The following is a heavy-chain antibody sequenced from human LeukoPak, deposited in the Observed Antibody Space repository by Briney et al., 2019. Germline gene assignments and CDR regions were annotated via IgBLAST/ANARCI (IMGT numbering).Heavy chain of an antibody. CDR1: GFTFSTYS. D-gene: IGHD3-10*01. J-gene: IGHJ4*02. CDR3: ARVYGEGGY. Sequence: GGSLRLSCAASGFTFSTYSMNWVRQAPGKGLEWVSYISIRSSTIYYADSVKGRFTISRDNAKNSLYLQMNSLRAEDTAVYYCARVYGEGGYWGQGTLATVSS. V-gene: IGHV3-48*01. CDR2: ISIRSSTI.